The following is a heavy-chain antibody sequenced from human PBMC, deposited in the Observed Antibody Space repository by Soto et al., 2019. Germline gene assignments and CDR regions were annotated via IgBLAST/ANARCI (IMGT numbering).Heavy chain of an antibody. CDR1: CGSIISSTYY. V-gene: IGHV4-39*01. CDR2: IYYSGST. D-gene: IGHD3-10*01. CDR3: ASQQYYYGSGSYVDYYYYGMDV. J-gene: IGHJ6*02. Sequence: SETLSLTCTVSCGSIISSTYYWGWTSEPPGKSLVWIGSIYYSGSTYYNPSLKSRVTISVDTSKNQFSLKLSSVTAADTAVYYCASQQYYYGSGSYVDYYYYGMDVWGQGTTVT.